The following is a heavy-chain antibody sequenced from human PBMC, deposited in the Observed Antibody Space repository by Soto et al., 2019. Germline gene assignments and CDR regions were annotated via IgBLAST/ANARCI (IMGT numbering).Heavy chain of an antibody. J-gene: IGHJ2*01. Sequence: QVQLQESGPGLVKPSETLSLTCTVSGGSISSYYWSWIRQPPGKGLEWIGCIYYSGSTNYNPSLKSRGTISVDTAKNQFSLKLSSVPAADTAVYYCARDVGPLSGYFDLWGRGTLVTVSS. CDR2: IYYSGST. V-gene: IGHV4-59*01. CDR3: ARDVGPLSGYFDL. CDR1: GGSISSYY. D-gene: IGHD2-15*01.